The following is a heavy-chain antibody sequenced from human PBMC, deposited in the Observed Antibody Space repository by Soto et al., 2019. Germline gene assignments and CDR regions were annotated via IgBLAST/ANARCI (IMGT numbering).Heavy chain of an antibody. Sequence: LETLSLTCAVYGGSFSGYYWSWIRQPPGKGLEWIGEINHSGSTNYNPSLKSRVTISVDTSKNQFSLKLSSVTAADTAVYYCARVSYNWNSGYGMDVWGQGTTVTVSS. J-gene: IGHJ6*02. V-gene: IGHV4-34*01. CDR1: GGSFSGYY. CDR3: ARVSYNWNSGYGMDV. CDR2: INHSGST. D-gene: IGHD1-20*01.